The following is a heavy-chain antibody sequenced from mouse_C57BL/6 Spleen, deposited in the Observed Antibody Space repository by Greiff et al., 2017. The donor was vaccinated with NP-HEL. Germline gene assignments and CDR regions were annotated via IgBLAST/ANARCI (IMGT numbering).Heavy chain of an antibody. CDR1: GFTFSSYG. J-gene: IGHJ4*01. Sequence: DVMLVESGGDLVKPGGSLKLSCAASGFTFSSYGMSWVRQTPDKRLEWVATISSGGSYTYYPDSVKGRFTISRDNAKNTLYLQMSSLKSEDTAMYYCARQANWDVYAMDYWGQGTSVTVSS. CDR2: ISSGGSYT. D-gene: IGHD4-1*01. V-gene: IGHV5-6*02. CDR3: ARQANWDVYAMDY.